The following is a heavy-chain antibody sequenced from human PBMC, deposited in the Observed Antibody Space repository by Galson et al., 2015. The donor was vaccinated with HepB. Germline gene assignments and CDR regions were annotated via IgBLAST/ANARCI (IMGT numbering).Heavy chain of an antibody. CDR2: ISRDGGST. CDR1: GFTFSSYA. CDR3: VKDPGHYYDSSGYYLDY. Sequence: SLRLSCAASGFTFSSYAMHWVRQAPGKGLEYVSAISRDGGSTYYADSVKGRFTISRDNSKTTLYLQMSSLRAEDTAVYYCVKDPGHYYDSSGYYLDYWGQGTLVTVSS. D-gene: IGHD3-22*01. J-gene: IGHJ4*02. V-gene: IGHV3-64D*06.